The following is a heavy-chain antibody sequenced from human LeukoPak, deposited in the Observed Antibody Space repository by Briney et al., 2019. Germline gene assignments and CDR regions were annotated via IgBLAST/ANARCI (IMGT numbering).Heavy chain of an antibody. J-gene: IGHJ6*03. Sequence: GGSLRLSCAASGFSFSNYEMNWVRQAPGKGLVWVARINKDGRSATYADSVKGRFTISRDNAKNTLSLQMNSLRAEDTALYYCVRDVRGIGQDYYYMDVWGKGTTVTVSS. V-gene: IGHV3-74*01. CDR2: INKDGRSA. D-gene: IGHD3/OR15-3a*01. CDR1: GFSFSNYE. CDR3: VRDVRGIGQDYYYMDV.